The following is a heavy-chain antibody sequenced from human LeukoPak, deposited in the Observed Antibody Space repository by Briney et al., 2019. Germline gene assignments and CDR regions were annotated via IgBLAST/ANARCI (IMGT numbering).Heavy chain of an antibody. CDR1: GGSFSGYY. Sequence: SKTLSLTCAVYGGSFSGYYWSWIRQPPGKGLEWIGEINHSGSTNYNPSLKSRVTISVDTSKNQFSLKLSSVTAADTAVYYCARGPTNTITMIVLFDYWGQGTLVTVSS. D-gene: IGHD3-22*01. J-gene: IGHJ4*02. V-gene: IGHV4-34*01. CDR3: ARGPTNTITMIVLFDY. CDR2: INHSGST.